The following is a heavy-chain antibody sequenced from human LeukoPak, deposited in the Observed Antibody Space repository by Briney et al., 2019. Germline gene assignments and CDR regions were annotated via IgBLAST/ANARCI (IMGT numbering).Heavy chain of an antibody. D-gene: IGHD5-18*01. V-gene: IGHV5-51*01. CDR3: LRHAGYSYAPDF. CDR2: IYPGDSDA. J-gene: IGHJ4*02. Sequence: GESLKISCKGFGNRFTSYWIGWVRQMPGKGLELMGIIYPGDSDARYRQSFQGQVTISADESNSTAYLQWTNLQASDTAMYYCLRHAGYSYAPDFWGQGTLVTVSS. CDR1: GNRFTSYW.